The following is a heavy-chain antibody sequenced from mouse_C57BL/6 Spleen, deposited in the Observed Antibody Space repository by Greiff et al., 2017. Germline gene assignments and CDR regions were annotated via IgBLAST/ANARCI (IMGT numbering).Heavy chain of an antibody. D-gene: IGHD1-1*01. Sequence: EVKLVESGGDLVKPGGSLKLSCAASGFTFSSYGMSCVRQTPDKRLEWVATISSGGSYTYYPDSVKGRFTITRDNAKNTLYLQMSSLKSEDTAMYYCARRGFITTVVAHFDYWGQGTTLTVSS. CDR1: GFTFSSYG. V-gene: IGHV5-6*02. J-gene: IGHJ2*01. CDR2: ISSGGSYT. CDR3: ARRGFITTVVAHFDY.